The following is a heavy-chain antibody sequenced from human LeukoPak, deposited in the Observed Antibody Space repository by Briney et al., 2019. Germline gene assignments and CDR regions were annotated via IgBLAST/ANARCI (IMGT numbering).Heavy chain of an antibody. D-gene: IGHD3-22*01. CDR1: GGSISSYY. CDR2: IYYSGST. V-gene: IGHV4-59*12. J-gene: IGHJ4*02. Sequence: SETLSLTCTVSGGSISSYYWSWIRQPPGKGLEWIGYIYYSGSTNYNPSLKSRVTISVDTSKNQFSLKLSSVTAADTAVYYCAREDYGYDSTMGSFDYWGQGTLVTVSS. CDR3: AREDYGYDSTMGSFDY.